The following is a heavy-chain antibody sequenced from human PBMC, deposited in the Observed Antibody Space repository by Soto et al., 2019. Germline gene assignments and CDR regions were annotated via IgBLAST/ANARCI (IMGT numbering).Heavy chain of an antibody. Sequence: EVHLLQSGGGVERPGGSRRVSFAASGFAFDDYSMGWVRRVPGKGLEWVSTINWNGASTYYADSVRGRFTISRDNAKNSLFLEMHSLTVEDAAFYYCARDSDDSTGYHDYWGQGTLVTVSS. J-gene: IGHJ4*02. CDR2: INWNGAST. V-gene: IGHV3-20*03. CDR1: GFAFDDYS. CDR3: ARDSDDSTGYHDY. D-gene: IGHD2-2*01.